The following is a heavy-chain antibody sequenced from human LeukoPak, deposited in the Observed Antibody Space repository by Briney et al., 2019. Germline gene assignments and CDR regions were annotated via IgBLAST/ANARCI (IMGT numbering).Heavy chain of an antibody. CDR1: GGTFSSYA. V-gene: IGHV1-69*13. CDR3: ARGWVYYDSSLHLGY. D-gene: IGHD3-22*01. CDR2: IIPIFGTA. J-gene: IGHJ4*02. Sequence: SVTVSCTASGGTFSSYAISWVRQAPGQGLEWMGGIIPIFGTANYAQKFQGRVTITADESTSTAYMELSSLRSEDTAVYYCARGWVYYDSSLHLGYWGQGTLVTVSS.